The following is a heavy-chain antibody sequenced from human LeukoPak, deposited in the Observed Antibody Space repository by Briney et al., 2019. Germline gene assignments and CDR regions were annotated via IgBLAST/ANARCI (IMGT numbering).Heavy chain of an antibody. CDR3: ASKGEGDGSGWHFDY. Sequence: PSETLSLTCTVSGGSISSGGYYWSWIRQHPGKGLEWIGYIYYSGSTYYNPSLKSRVTISVDTSKDQFSLKLSSVTAADTAVYYCASKGEGDGSGWHFDYWGQGTLVTVSS. CDR1: GGSISSGGYY. J-gene: IGHJ4*02. V-gene: IGHV4-31*03. CDR2: IYYSGST. D-gene: IGHD6-19*01.